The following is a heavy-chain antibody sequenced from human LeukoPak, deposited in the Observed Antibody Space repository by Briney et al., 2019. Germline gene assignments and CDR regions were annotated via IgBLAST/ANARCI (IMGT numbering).Heavy chain of an antibody. CDR1: GFTLSGYF. V-gene: IGHV3-48*04. D-gene: IGHD4-23*01. CDR3: ARLRNVVNVHWGFFDT. J-gene: IGHJ4*02. CDR2: IGNNGDAI. Sequence: GGSLRLSCAASGFTLSGYFMNWLRQAPGKGLEWVSCIGNNGDAIYYADSVKGRFTISRDNAKNSLYLQMSSLRAEDTAVYFCARLRNVVNVHWGFFDTWGQGAMVTVSS.